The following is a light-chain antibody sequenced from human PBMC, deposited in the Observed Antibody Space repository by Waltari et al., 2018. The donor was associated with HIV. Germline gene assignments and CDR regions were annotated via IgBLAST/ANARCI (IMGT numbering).Light chain of an antibody. Sequence: DIQMTQSPSSMSASVGDRLSISCRASQDINHNLAWFQQKPGKAPKSLIYAAFNLQSGVPSRFSGSGSGTDFTLTISNLQPEDFAIYYCQQYDVYPLTFGGGTKVEIK. CDR2: AAF. V-gene: IGKV1-16*01. CDR1: QDINHN. CDR3: QQYDVYPLT. J-gene: IGKJ4*01.